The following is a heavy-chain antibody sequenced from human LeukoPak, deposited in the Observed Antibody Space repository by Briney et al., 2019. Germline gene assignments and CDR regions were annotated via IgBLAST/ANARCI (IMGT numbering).Heavy chain of an antibody. V-gene: IGHV4-39*07. Sequence: PSETLSLTCTVSGGSISSSSYCWGWIRQPPGKGLEWIGSIYYSGSTYYNPSLQSRVTISVDTSKNQFSLKLSSVTAADTAVYYCARVSIPDSAGTYMDVWGKGTTVTVSS. J-gene: IGHJ6*03. D-gene: IGHD6-19*01. CDR2: IYYSGST. CDR3: ARVSIPDSAGTYMDV. CDR1: GGSISSSSYC.